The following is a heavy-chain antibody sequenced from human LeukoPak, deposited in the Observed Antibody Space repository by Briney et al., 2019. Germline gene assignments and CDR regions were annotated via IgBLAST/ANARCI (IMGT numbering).Heavy chain of an antibody. CDR1: GFTFSSYG. V-gene: IGHV3-33*01. CDR3: ASVRVYGSGSPDWFDP. J-gene: IGHJ5*02. CDR2: IWYDGSNK. Sequence: GGSLRLSCAASGFTFSSYGMHWVRQAPGKGLEWVAVIWYDGSNKYYADSVKGRFTISRDNSKNTLYLQMNSLRAKDTAAYYFASVRVYGSGSPDWFDPWGQGTLVTVSS. D-gene: IGHD3-10*01.